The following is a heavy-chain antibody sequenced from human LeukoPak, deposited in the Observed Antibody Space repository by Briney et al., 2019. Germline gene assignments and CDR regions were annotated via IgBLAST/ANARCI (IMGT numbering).Heavy chain of an antibody. CDR3: ARDSRSAFDY. V-gene: IGHV3-30*01. J-gene: IGHJ4*02. CDR1: GFTFSSYA. CDR2: ISYDGSNK. Sequence: GSLRLSCAASGFTFSSYAMHWVRQAPGKGLEWVGVISYDGSNKYYADSVKGRFTISRDNSKNTLYLQMNSLRAEDTAVYYCARDSRSAFDYWGQGTLVTVSS. D-gene: IGHD6-25*01.